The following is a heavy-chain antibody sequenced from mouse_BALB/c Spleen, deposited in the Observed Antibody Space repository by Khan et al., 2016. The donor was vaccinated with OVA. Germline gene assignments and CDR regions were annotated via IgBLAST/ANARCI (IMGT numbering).Heavy chain of an antibody. CDR3: ARTWAMDY. Sequence: EVELVESGGGLVQPGGSRKLSCAASGFTFSDYGLAWVRQAPGKGPEWVAFISSLAYSIYYAATVTGRFTISRENAKNTLYLELSSLRSEDTAMYYCARTWAMDYWGQGTSVTVSS. CDR2: ISSLAYSI. CDR1: GFTFSDYG. J-gene: IGHJ4*01. V-gene: IGHV5-15*02.